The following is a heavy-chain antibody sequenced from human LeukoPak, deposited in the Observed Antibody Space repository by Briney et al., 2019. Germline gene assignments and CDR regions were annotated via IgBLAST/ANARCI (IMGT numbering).Heavy chain of an antibody. V-gene: IGHV1-69*13. CDR2: IIPIFGTA. D-gene: IGHD3-10*01. Sequence: SVKVSCKASGYTFTGYYMHWVRQAPGQGLEWMGGIIPIFGTANYAQKFQGRVTITADESTSTAYMELSSLRSEGTAVYYCARDRRITMVRGVYYYYYYMDVWGKGTTVTVSS. CDR1: GYTFTGYY. J-gene: IGHJ6*03. CDR3: ARDRRITMVRGVYYYYYYMDV.